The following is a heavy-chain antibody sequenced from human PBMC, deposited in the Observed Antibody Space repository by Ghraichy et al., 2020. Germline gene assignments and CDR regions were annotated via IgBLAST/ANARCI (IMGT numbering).Heavy chain of an antibody. CDR2: INHSGNT. V-gene: IGHV4-34*01. D-gene: IGHD4/OR15-4a*01. CDR1: GGSFSGYF. J-gene: IGHJ6*02. CDR3: ARGPVQRKSFMTVLRNGMDV. Sequence: SETLSLTCAVYGGSFSGYFWSWIRQPPGKGLEWIGEINHSGNTNYNPSLKSRVTISVDTSKNQFSLKLSSVTAADTAVYYCARGPVQRKSFMTVLRNGMDVWGQGTTVTVSS.